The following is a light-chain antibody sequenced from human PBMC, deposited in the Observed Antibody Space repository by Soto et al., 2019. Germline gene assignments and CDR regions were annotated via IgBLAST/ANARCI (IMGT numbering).Light chain of an antibody. CDR2: EVS. CDR3: TSHTSSSTVV. V-gene: IGLV2-14*01. CDR1: SSDIGSYNY. J-gene: IGLJ2*01. Sequence: QSVLTQPAAVSGSPGQSITISCTGTSSDIGSYNYVSWYQQHPGRAPKLIIYEVSHRPSGVSNRFSGSKSGNTASLSISGRQAEDDADYYCTSHTSSSTVVFGGGTKLTVL.